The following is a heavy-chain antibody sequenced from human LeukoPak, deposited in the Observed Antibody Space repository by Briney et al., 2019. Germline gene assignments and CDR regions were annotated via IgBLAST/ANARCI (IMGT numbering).Heavy chain of an antibody. V-gene: IGHV4-34*01. J-gene: IGHJ4*02. CDR2: INHSGST. CDR1: GGSFSGYY. CDR3: ARGGVDSSGYYYGY. Sequence: SETLSLTCAVYGGSFSGYYWNWIRQPPGKGLEWIGEINHSGSTKYNPSLKSRVTMSVDTSKNQFSPKLSSVTAADTAVYYCARGGVDSSGYYYGYWGQGTLVTVSS. D-gene: IGHD3-22*01.